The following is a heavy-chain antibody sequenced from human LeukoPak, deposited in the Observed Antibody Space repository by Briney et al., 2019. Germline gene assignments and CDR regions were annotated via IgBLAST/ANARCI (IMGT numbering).Heavy chain of an antibody. D-gene: IGHD2-21*02. CDR3: ATEGDRDSGVWYWFDC. J-gene: IGHJ5*01. Sequence: SETLSLNCTVSGVSSTDYFWSWIRQPAGKGLEWIGRLHSSGSTNYNPSVKSRITVSLDTSKNQFSLKLSAVTAADTAVYYCATEGDRDSGVWYWFDCWGQGTLVTVSS. CDR2: LHSSGST. V-gene: IGHV4-4*07. CDR1: GVSSTDYF.